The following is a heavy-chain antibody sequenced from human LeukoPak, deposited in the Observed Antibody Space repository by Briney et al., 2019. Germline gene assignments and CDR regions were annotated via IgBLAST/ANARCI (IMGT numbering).Heavy chain of an antibody. D-gene: IGHD3-3*01. CDR2: ISGSGGST. CDR3: AKINDGTIFGVVYRWFDP. CDR1: RFTFSSYA. Sequence: GGSLRLSCAASRFTFSSYAMSWVRQAPGKGLEWVSAISGSGGSTYYADSVRGRFTISRDNSKNTLYLQMNSLRAEDTAVYYCAKINDGTIFGVVYRWFDPWGQGTLVTVSS. J-gene: IGHJ5*02. V-gene: IGHV3-23*01.